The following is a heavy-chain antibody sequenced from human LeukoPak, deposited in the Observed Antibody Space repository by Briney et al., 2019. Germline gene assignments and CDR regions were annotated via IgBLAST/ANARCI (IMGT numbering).Heavy chain of an antibody. CDR1: GGSISSYY. CDR2: IYYTGST. V-gene: IGHV4-59*01. J-gene: IGHJ4*02. D-gene: IGHD6-13*01. Sequence: PSETLSLTCTVSGGSISSYYWSWIRQSPGKGLEWIGYIYYTGSTNYNPSLKSRVTISVDTSKNQFSLKLSSVTAADTAVYYCANDGGIAAAVYYFDYWGQGTLVTVSS. CDR3: ANDGGIAAAVYYFDY.